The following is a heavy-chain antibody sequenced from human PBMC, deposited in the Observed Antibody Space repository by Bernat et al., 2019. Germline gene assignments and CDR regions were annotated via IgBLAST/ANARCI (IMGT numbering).Heavy chain of an antibody. CDR2: ISGDASFS. J-gene: IGHJ4*02. D-gene: IGHD3-10*01. CDR1: VFTFSGHA. V-gene: IGHV3-23*01. CDR3: ARERSIMVRGVIQPYFDY. Sequence: EVQLLESGGGLLQPAGSLRLSCAASVFTFSGHALRWVRQAPEKGPEWVSGISGDASFSYYTDSVNGRFTISRDNSKNMLYLQMNSLRAEDTAVYYCARERSIMVRGVIQPYFDYWGQGTLVSVSS.